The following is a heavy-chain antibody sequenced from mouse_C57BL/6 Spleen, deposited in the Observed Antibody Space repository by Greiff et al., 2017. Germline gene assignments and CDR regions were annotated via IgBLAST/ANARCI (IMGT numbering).Heavy chain of an antibody. Sequence: EVQVVESGGDLVKPGGSLKLSCAASGFTFSSYGMSWVRQTPDKRLEWVATISSSGSCTYYTDSVKGRFTISRDNAKNTLYLQMSSLKSEDTAMYSGARHDARNGDLYYFDYWGQGTLLTVSS. CDR1: GFTFSSYG. D-gene: IGHD4-1*02. CDR3: ARHDARNGDLYYFDY. J-gene: IGHJ2*01. V-gene: IGHV5-6*01. CDR2: ISSSGSCT.